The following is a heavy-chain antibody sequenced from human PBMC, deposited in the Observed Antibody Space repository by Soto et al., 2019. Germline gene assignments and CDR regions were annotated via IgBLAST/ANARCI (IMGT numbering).Heavy chain of an antibody. D-gene: IGHD3-3*01. V-gene: IGHV1-18*01. CDR1: GYTFINYG. J-gene: IGHJ5*02. CDR2: ISAYTGKT. CDR3: ARDENILVEVQSGWFDP. Sequence: GASVKVSCKASGYTFINYGFTWVRQAPGQGLEWMGWISAYTGKTNYAQKFQDRVTMTTDTSTSTAYMELRSLRSDDTAVYYCARDENILVEVQSGWFDPWGQGTLVTV.